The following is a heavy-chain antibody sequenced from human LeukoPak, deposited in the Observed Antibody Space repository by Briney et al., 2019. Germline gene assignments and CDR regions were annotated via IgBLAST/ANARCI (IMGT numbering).Heavy chain of an antibody. D-gene: IGHD3-9*01. V-gene: IGHV1-8*03. J-gene: IGHJ6*03. CDR2: MNPNSGNT. Sequence: ASVKVSCKASGYTFTSYDINWVRQATGQGLEWMGWMNPNSGNTGYAQKFQGRVTITRNTSISTAYMELSSLRSEDTAVYYCARGPVLRYFDWLNYYYYMDVWGKGTTVTVSS. CDR1: GYTFTSYD. CDR3: ARGPVLRYFDWLNYYYYMDV.